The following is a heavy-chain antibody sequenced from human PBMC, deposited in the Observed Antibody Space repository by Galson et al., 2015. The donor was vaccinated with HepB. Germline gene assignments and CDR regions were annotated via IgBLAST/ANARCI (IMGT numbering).Heavy chain of an antibody. J-gene: IGHJ3*02. CDR2: ISSSSSYI. Sequence: SLRLSCAASGFTFSSYSMNWVRQAPGKGLEWVSSISSSSSYIYYADSVKGRFTISRDNAKNSLYLQMNSLRAEDTAVYYCASHLYSGSYHDAFDIWGQGTMVTVSS. V-gene: IGHV3-21*01. D-gene: IGHD1-26*01. CDR3: ASHLYSGSYHDAFDI. CDR1: GFTFSSYS.